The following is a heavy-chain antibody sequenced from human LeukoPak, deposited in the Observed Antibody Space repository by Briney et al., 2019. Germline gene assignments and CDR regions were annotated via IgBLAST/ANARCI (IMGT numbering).Heavy chain of an antibody. CDR1: GFTFSSYS. J-gene: IGHJ4*02. D-gene: IGHD6-13*01. Sequence: GGSLRLSCTASGFTFSSYSMNWVGQAQGKGLEWVSYISYSSSTIYYADSVKGRFTISRDNAKNSLYLQMNSLRAEDTAVYYCARDLQGYSSSWYDYWGQGTLVTVSS. CDR2: ISYSSSTI. CDR3: ARDLQGYSSSWYDY. V-gene: IGHV3-48*01.